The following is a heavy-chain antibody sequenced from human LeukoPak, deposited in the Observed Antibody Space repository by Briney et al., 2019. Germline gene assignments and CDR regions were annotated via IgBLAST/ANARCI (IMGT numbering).Heavy chain of an antibody. D-gene: IGHD1-1*01. CDR1: GYAFTGSY. J-gene: IGHJ3*01. CDR2: INPNNGFT. V-gene: IGHV1-2*02. CDR3: ARDRGARLERFYAFDF. Sequence: ASVKVSCKAAGYAFTGSYIHWVRQAPGQGLEWMGWINPNNGFTAYAQNFQGRVTMTRDTSISTAHMDLSRLTSDDTAVYFCARDRGARLERFYAFDFWGQGTTVTVSS.